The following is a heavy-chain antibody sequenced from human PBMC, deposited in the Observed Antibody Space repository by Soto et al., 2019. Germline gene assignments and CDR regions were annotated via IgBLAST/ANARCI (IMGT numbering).Heavy chain of an antibody. Sequence: SETLSLTCTVSGGSISSGGYYWSWIRQHPGKGLEWIGYIYYSGSTYYNPSLKSRVTMSVDTSKNQFSLRLSSVTAADTAIYYCATRITVFGLLIPPFDPWGQGTQVTVSS. J-gene: IGHJ5*02. D-gene: IGHD3-3*01. V-gene: IGHV4-31*03. CDR3: ATRITVFGLLIPPFDP. CDR1: GGSISSGGYY. CDR2: IYYSGST.